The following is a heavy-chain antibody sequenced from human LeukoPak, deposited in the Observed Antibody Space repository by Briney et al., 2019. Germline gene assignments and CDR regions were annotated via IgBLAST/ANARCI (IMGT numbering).Heavy chain of an antibody. CDR2: IIPILGIA. D-gene: IGHD6-13*01. J-gene: IGHJ3*02. Sequence: APVKVSCKASGGTFSSYAISWVRQAPGQGLEWMGRIIPILGIANYAQKFQGRVTITADKSTSTAYMELSSLRSEDTAVYYCATAHLSPFYSSSWFDAFDIWGQGTMVTVSS. V-gene: IGHV1-69*04. CDR3: ATAHLSPFYSSSWFDAFDI. CDR1: GGTFSSYA.